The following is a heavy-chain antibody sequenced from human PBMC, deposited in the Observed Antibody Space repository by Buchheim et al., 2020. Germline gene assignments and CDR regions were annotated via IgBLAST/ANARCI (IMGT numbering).Heavy chain of an antibody. V-gene: IGHV3-23*01. J-gene: IGHJ4*02. CDR3: AKDLGFGDGYNY. Sequence: EVQLLESGGGLVQPGGSLRLSCAASGFTFTTSAMGWVRQAPGKGLEWVSAISGSGDSTYSAVSVKGRFTISRDNFKNTLFLQMNSLRAEDTAVYYCAKDLGFGDGYNYWGRGTL. D-gene: IGHD5-24*01. CDR2: ISGSGDST. CDR1: GFTFTTSA.